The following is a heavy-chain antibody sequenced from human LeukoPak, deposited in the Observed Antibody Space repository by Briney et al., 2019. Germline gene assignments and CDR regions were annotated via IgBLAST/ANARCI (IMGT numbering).Heavy chain of an antibody. CDR1: GGTFSSYA. Sequence: SVKVSCKASGGTFSSYAISWVRQAPGQGLEWMGRIIPILGIANYAQKFQGRVTITADKSTSTAYMELSSLRAEDTAVYYCAKARASIAAAGRPLYYFDYWGQGTLVTVSS. D-gene: IGHD6-13*01. J-gene: IGHJ4*02. CDR2: IIPILGIA. V-gene: IGHV1-69*04. CDR3: AKARASIAAAGRPLYYFDY.